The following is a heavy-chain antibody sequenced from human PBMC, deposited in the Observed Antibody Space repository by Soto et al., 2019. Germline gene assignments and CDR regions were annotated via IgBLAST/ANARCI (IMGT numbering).Heavy chain of an antibody. V-gene: IGHV1-69*01. CDR1: GGDFSSYS. CDR3: ARDLGPSFYYDSDGPLNPFDI. Sequence: QVQLVQSGAEVKKPGSSVKVSCKSSGGDFSSYSMNWVRQAPGQGTEWMGGIIPMFGTPNYAPRFQGRVTMAADESTTTVYMELSSLTSEDTAVYYCARDLGPSFYYDSDGPLNPFDIWGQGTMVTVSS. J-gene: IGHJ3*02. D-gene: IGHD3-22*01. CDR2: IIPMFGTP.